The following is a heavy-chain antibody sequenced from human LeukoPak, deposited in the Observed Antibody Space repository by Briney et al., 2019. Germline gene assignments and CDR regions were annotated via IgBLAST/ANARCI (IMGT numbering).Heavy chain of an antibody. V-gene: IGHV1-69*01. J-gene: IGHJ4*02. Sequence: SVKVSCKASGGTFSNYAITWVRQAPGQGLEWIGGVIPVFHTVKYAQRFQGRVTITADESTSTAYMELSRLRSDDTAVYYCASGDYGDPPLNYWGQGTLVTVSS. D-gene: IGHD4/OR15-4a*01. CDR1: GGTFSNYA. CDR3: ASGDYGDPPLNY. CDR2: VIPVFHTV.